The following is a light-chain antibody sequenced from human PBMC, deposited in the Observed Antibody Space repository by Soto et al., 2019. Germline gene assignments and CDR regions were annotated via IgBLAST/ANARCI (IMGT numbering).Light chain of an antibody. CDR2: DAS. Sequence: DIQMTQSPASLSASVGDRVTITCRASQGISNHLAWYQQKPGKAPKLLVYDASTLQSGVASRFSGSGSGTEFTLIISGLQXDDSATYYCQQYTNTNNPWMFGQGTKVDIK. J-gene: IGKJ1*01. CDR3: QQYTNTNNPWM. CDR1: QGISNH. V-gene: IGKV1-16*01.